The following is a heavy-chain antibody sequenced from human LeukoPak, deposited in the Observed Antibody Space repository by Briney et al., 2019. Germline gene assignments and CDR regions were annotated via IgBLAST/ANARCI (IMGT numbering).Heavy chain of an antibody. D-gene: IGHD2-15*01. CDR1: GGSISSGGYY. J-gene: IGHJ4*02. CDR2: IYYSGST. V-gene: IGHV4-31*03. CDR3: ARDCSGGSCYFDY. Sequence: SQTLSLTCTVSGGSISSGGYYWSWIRQHPGKGLDWIGYIYYSGSTDYNPSLKSRVTISVDTSKNQFSLKLSSVTAADAAVYYCARDCSGGSCYFDYWGQGTLVTVSS.